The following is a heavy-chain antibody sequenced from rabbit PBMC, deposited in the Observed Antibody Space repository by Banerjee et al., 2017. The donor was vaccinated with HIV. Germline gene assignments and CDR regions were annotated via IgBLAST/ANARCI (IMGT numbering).Heavy chain of an antibody. D-gene: IGHD2-1*01. Sequence: QSLEESGGDLVKPGASLTLTCTTSGFTFSSSYWMSWVRQAPGKGLEWIGYIDPVFGSTYYASWVNGRFTISSHNAQNTLYLQLNSLTAADTATYFCVRDVGYDDNGDSLPFNLWGPGTLVTVS. CDR2: IDPVFGST. J-gene: IGHJ4*01. CDR3: VRDVGYDDNGDSLPFNL. V-gene: IGHV1S40*01. CDR1: GFTFSSSYW.